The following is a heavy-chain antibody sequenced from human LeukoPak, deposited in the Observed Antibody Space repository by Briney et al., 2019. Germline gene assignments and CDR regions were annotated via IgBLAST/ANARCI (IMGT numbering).Heavy chain of an antibody. CDR3: AKDGSIAAAGTFDY. CDR1: GFTFSSYG. J-gene: IGHJ4*02. D-gene: IGHD6-13*01. V-gene: IGHV3-30*02. Sequence: PGGSLRLSCAASGFTFSSYGMYWVRQAPGKGLEWVAFIRYDGSNKYYADSVKGRFTISRDNSKNTLYLQMNSLRAEDTAVYYCAKDGSIAAAGTFDYWGQGTLVTVSS. CDR2: IRYDGSNK.